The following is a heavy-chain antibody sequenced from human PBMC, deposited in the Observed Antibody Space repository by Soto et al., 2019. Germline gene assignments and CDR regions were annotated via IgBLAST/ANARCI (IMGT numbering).Heavy chain of an antibody. D-gene: IGHD6-19*01. J-gene: IGHJ4*02. CDR1: GFIFSSYA. V-gene: IGHV3-30-3*01. CDR3: ARHDASGWFVDY. Sequence: QVQLVESGGGVVQPGRSLRLSCAASGFIFSSYAMHWVRQAPGKGLEWEAIISYDGSNEYYADSVKGRFTISRDNSKNALYVQMNSLRAEDTAVYYCARHDASGWFVDYWGQGTLVTVSS. CDR2: ISYDGSNE.